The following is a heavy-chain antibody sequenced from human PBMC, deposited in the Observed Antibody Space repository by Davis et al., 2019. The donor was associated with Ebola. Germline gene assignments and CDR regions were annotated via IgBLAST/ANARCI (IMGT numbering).Heavy chain of an antibody. CDR2: IIPIFGTA. J-gene: IGHJ4*02. CDR1: GGTFSSYA. CDR3: ASDLLYYYDSSGYYSYHYFDY. Sequence: SVKVSCKASGGTFSSYAISWVRQAPGQGLEWMGRIIPIFGTANYAQKFQGRVTITADKSTSTAYMELSSLRSEDTAVYYCASDLLYYYDSSGYYSYHYFDYWGQGTLVTVSS. V-gene: IGHV1-69*06. D-gene: IGHD3-22*01.